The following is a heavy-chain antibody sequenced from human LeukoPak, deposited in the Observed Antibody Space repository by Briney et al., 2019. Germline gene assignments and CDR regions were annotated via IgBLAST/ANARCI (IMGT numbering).Heavy chain of an antibody. CDR2: IYYSGST. V-gene: IGHV4-34*01. CDR3: ARTIFGVPIAVY. CDR1: GGSFSGYY. J-gene: IGHJ4*02. D-gene: IGHD3-3*01. Sequence: SETLSLTCAVYGGSFSGYYWSWIRQPPGRGLEWIGSIYYSGSTYYNPSLKSRVTISVDTSKNQFSLKLSSVTAADTAVYYCARTIFGVPIAVYWGQGTLVTVSS.